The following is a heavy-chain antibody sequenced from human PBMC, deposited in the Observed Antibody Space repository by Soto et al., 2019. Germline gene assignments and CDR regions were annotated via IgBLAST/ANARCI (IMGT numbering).Heavy chain of an antibody. V-gene: IGHV1-3*01. CDR3: ASWKGMEENYYYNGLDI. CDR1: GYTFTTPA. Sequence: ASVKVSCKASGYTFTTPAMHWVRQAPGQRLEWMGWINGGTGKTKHSPRLQGRVTITRDTSASTAYMELSSLRSEDTAVYYCASWKGMEENYYYNGLDIWGQGTTVTVSS. D-gene: IGHD1-1*01. CDR2: INGGTGKT. J-gene: IGHJ6*02.